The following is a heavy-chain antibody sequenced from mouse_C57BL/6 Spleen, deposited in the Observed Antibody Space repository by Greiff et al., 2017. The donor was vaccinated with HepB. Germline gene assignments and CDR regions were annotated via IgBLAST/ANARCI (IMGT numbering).Heavy chain of an antibody. J-gene: IGHJ2*01. CDR3: ARHDDYGSLDY. Sequence: EVQLVESGGGLVQPGGSLKLSCAASGFTFSDYYMYWVRQTPEKRLEWVAYISNGGGSTYYPDTVKGRFTISRDNAKNTLYLQMSRLKSEDTAMYYCARHDDYGSLDYWGQGTTLTVSS. D-gene: IGHD1-1*01. CDR1: GFTFSDYY. CDR2: ISNGGGST. V-gene: IGHV5-12*01.